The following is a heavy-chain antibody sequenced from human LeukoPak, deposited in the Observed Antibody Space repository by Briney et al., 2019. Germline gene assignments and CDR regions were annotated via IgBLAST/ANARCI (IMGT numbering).Heavy chain of an antibody. CDR3: ARAEYYYGSGSYLGIDY. V-gene: IGHV4-34*01. D-gene: IGHD3-10*01. Sequence: PSETLSLTCAAYGGSFSGYYWSWIRQPPGKGLERIGEINHSGSTNYNPSLKSRVTISVDTSKNQFSLKLSSVTAADTAVYYCARAEYYYGSGSYLGIDYWGQGTLVTVSS. CDR1: GGSFSGYY. J-gene: IGHJ4*02. CDR2: INHSGST.